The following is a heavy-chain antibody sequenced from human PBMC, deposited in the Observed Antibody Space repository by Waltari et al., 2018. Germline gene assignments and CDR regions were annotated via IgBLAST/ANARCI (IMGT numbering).Heavy chain of an antibody. D-gene: IGHD4-17*01. CDR2: VYAPGDA. CDR1: GFLVSEND. Sequence: QPGGSLRLDCAVSGFLVSENDVIWVRQAPGKGLEWVSIVYAPGDAHYANDVKGRFTSSRDISTNTVFLHMSGLRDEDTAVYYCALNTVTVPFPYWGRGTLVTVSS. CDR3: ALNTVTVPFPY. V-gene: IGHV3-53*01. J-gene: IGHJ4*02.